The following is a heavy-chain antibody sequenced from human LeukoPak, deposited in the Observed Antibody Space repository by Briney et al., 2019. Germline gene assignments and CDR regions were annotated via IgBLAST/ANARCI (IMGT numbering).Heavy chain of an antibody. Sequence: ASVKVSCKTSGYAFIAYYIHWVRQAPGQGLEWMGWINPSSGDTMSAQKFQGRLTMTRDTSIRTAYVELSGLTFDDTAVYYCARAQQSIGSYYYFYMNVWGKGTTVTVSS. CDR3: ARAQQSIGSYYYFYMNV. D-gene: IGHD6-13*01. J-gene: IGHJ6*03. CDR2: INPSSGDT. CDR1: GYAFIAYY. V-gene: IGHV1-2*02.